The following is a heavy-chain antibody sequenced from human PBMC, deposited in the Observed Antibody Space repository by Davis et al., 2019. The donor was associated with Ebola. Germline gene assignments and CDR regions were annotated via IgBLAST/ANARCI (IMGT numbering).Heavy chain of an antibody. Sequence: ASVKVSCKASGYTFSNYGLTWVRQVPGGGLEYMGWITAYNGNRNYAQKFQGRVTITADESTSTAYMELSSLRSEDTAVYYCARDLVDSSGSPLGMDVWGQGTTVTVSS. CDR2: ITAYNGNR. CDR1: GYTFSNYG. CDR3: ARDLVDSSGSPLGMDV. J-gene: IGHJ6*02. D-gene: IGHD6-19*01. V-gene: IGHV1-18*01.